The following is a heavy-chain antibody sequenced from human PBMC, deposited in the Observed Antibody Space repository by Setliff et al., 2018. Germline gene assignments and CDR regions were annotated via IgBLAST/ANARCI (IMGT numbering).Heavy chain of an antibody. Sequence: SETLSLTCSVSGGSITGSSDYWGWVRQPPGEGLEWIGSINYSGRSHYDPSLRSRVTMSVDTSKSHFSLRLSSLTAADTAVYYCARMAVRVASRPSSPLDYYYYMDLWGKGATVTVSS. CDR3: ARMAVRVASRPSSPLDYYYYMDL. D-gene: IGHD6-6*01. V-gene: IGHV4-39*02. J-gene: IGHJ6*03. CDR1: GGSITGSSDY. CDR2: INYSGRS.